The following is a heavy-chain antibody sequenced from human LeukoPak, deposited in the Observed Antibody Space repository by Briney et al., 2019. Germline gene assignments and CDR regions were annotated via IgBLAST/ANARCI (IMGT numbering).Heavy chain of an antibody. J-gene: IGHJ6*03. CDR3: AREDGSLVVDIVATTDYYYYYMDV. V-gene: IGHV3-20*04. D-gene: IGHD5-12*01. CDR2: INWNGSST. CDR1: GVTLAVYG. Sequence: PGGSLRLSCAASGVTLAVYGMSSVPQAPGKGLGWVFGINWNGSSTGYADSVRGRFTISRDNAKNSLYLQMNSLRAEDTALSYCAREDGSLVVDIVATTDYYYYYMDVWGKGTTVTVSS.